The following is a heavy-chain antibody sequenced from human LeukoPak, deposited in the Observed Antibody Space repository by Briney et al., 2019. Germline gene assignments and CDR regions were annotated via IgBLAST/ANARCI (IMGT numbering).Heavy chain of an antibody. CDR3: ASLDRPGNPYSSSWYDAFDI. CDR1: GFTFSSYS. D-gene: IGHD6-13*01. Sequence: GGSLRLSCAASGFTFSSYSMNWVRQAPGKGLEWVSSISSSSSYIYYADSVKGRFTISRDNAKNSLYLQMNSLRAEDTAVYYCASLDRPGNPYSSSWYDAFDIWGQGTMVTVSS. CDR2: ISSSSSYI. V-gene: IGHV3-21*01. J-gene: IGHJ3*02.